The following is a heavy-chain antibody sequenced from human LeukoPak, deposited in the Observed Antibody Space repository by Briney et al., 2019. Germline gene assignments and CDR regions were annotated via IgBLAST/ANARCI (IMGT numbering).Heavy chain of an antibody. Sequence: GGSLRLSCAASGFTFSSYAMGWVRQAPGKGLEWVSAVSSTGVSTYHADSVKGRFTISRDNSKSTVYLQMNSLRAEDTAVYYCARETGDFDSWGQGTLVIVSS. V-gene: IGHV3-23*01. J-gene: IGHJ4*02. CDR3: ARETGDFDS. CDR1: GFTFSSYA. D-gene: IGHD7-27*01. CDR2: VSSTGVST.